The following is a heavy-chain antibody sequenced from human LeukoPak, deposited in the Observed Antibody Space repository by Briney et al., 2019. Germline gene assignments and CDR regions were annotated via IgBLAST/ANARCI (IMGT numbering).Heavy chain of an antibody. V-gene: IGHV4-4*07. CDR2: MYISGRD. J-gene: IGHJ4*02. CDR1: GGSISSHC. Sequence: SETLSLTCTVSGGSISSHCWSWIRQPAGKGLEWIGRMYISGRDSYNPSLKSRVTMSLDKSKNQFSLNLRSVTAADTAVYYCARGDVLSGSKIWGQGTLVTVSS. D-gene: IGHD3-3*01. CDR3: ARGDVLSGSKI.